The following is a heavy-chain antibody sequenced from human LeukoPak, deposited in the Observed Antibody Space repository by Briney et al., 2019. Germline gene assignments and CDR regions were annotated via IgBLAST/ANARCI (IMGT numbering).Heavy chain of an antibody. CDR2: INPNSGVT. D-gene: IGHD5-24*01. V-gene: IGHV1-2*02. CDR3: ASQRWLPLNFDY. J-gene: IGHJ4*02. CDR1: GYTFTGYY. Sequence: ASVNVSCKASGYTFTGYYLHWVRQAPGQGLEWLGWINPNSGVTNYTQKFQGRVTITRDASISTAYMELSRLRSDDTAVYYCASQRWLPLNFDYWGQGTLVTVSS.